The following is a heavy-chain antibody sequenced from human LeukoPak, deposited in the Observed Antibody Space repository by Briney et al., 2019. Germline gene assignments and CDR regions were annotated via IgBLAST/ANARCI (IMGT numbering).Heavy chain of an antibody. Sequence: SVKVSCKASGGTFSSYAISWVRQAPGQGLEWMGGIIPIFGTANYAQKFQGRVTITTDESTSTAYMELSSLRSEDTAVYYCASTYTNWFDPWGQGTLVTVSS. D-gene: IGHD4-11*01. CDR1: GGTFSSYA. J-gene: IGHJ5*02. V-gene: IGHV1-69*05. CDR2: IIPIFGTA. CDR3: ASTYTNWFDP.